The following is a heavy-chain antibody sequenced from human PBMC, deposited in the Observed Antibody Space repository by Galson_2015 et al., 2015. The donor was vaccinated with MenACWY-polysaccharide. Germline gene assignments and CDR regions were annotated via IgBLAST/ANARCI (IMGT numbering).Heavy chain of an antibody. Sequence: SVKVSCKVSGYTLTELSMHWVRQAPGKGLEWMGGFDPEDGETIYAQKFQGRVTMTEDTSTDTAYMELSSLRSEDTAVYYCALVVPAASPQDYYYGMDVWGQGTTVTVSS. V-gene: IGHV1-24*01. J-gene: IGHJ6*02. CDR2: FDPEDGET. CDR3: ALVVPAASPQDYYYGMDV. CDR1: GYTLTELS. D-gene: IGHD2-2*01.